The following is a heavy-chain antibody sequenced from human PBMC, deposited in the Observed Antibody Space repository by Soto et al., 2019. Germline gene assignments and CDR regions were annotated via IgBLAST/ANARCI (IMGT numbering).Heavy chain of an antibody. Sequence: SETLSLTCNMSGDSYSISTYSWSWIRQPPGKALQWIGFIYQSGVTSYNPSLASRVSISLDRSNTQCSLKLKSVTAADTAVYFCAGMPYPSGLRFDPWGPGTLVTGSA. D-gene: IGHD6-19*01. CDR2: IYQSGVT. CDR3: AGMPYPSGLRFDP. V-gene: IGHV4-30-2*01. J-gene: IGHJ5*02. CDR1: GDSYSISTYS.